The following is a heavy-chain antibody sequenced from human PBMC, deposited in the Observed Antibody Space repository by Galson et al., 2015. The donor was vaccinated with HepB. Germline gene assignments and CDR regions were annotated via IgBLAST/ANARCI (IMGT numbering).Heavy chain of an antibody. V-gene: IGHV3-30*03. CDR2: ISYDGSNK. J-gene: IGHJ4*02. CDR3: AIVDYYGSGSYYNADY. CDR1: GFTFSSYG. Sequence: SLRLSCAASGFTFSSYGIHWVRQAPGKGLEWVAVISYDGSNKYYADSVKGRFTIPRDNSKNTLFLQMNSLRAEDTAVYYCAIVDYYGSGSYYNADYWGQGTLVTVSS. D-gene: IGHD3-10*01.